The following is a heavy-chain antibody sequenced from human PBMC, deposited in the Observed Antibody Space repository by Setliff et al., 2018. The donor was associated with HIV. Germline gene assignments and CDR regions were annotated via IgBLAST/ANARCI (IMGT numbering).Heavy chain of an antibody. V-gene: IGHV1-8*02. CDR2: MNPNSGNT. J-gene: IGHJ6*03. D-gene: IGHD6-19*01. Sequence: GASVKVSCKASGYTFTSYDINWVRQATGHGLEWMGWMNPNSGNTGYAQKFQGRVTMTRNTSISTAYMELSSLRSEDTAVYYCARGAWYTSGWYSSRYLDVWGKGTTVTVSS. CDR3: ARGAWYTSGWYSSRYLDV. CDR1: GYTFTSYD.